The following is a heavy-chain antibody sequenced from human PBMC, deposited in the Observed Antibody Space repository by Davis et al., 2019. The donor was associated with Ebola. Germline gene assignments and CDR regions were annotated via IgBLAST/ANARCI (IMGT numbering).Heavy chain of an antibody. CDR3: AKDRSPQAYYYDSSGYYYVN. CDR2: VSGSGGST. J-gene: IGHJ4*02. D-gene: IGHD3-22*01. V-gene: IGHV3-23*01. Sequence: GESLKISCAASGFTFSSYAMSWVRQAPGKGLEWVSGVSGSGGSTYYADSVKGRFTISRDNSKNTLYLQMNSLRAEDTAVYYCAKDRSPQAYYYDSSGYYYVNWGQGTLVTVSS. CDR1: GFTFSSYA.